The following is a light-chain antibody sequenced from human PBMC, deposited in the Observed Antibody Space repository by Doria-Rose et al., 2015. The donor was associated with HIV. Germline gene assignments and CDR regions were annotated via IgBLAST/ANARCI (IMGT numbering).Light chain of an antibody. Sequence: GLTQPPSVSVAPGQTARITCGGNNIGSRHLHWYQQRPGQAPVLVVYDDDSRPSGISGLFSGSIFGNTTTPTISCVEAVDEADYCCQVSDSGVEWGVVGSGTQVTVL. CDR1: NIGSRH. CDR3: QVSDSGVEWGV. J-gene: IGLJ1*01. V-gene: IGLV3-21*02. CDR2: DDD.